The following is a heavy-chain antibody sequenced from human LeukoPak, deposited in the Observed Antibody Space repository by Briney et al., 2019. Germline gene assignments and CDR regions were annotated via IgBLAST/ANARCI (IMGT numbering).Heavy chain of an antibody. J-gene: IGHJ4*02. D-gene: IGHD2-2*01. CDR2: INPNSGDT. Sequence: ASVKLSCKASGYTFTGNYMHWVRQAPGQGFEWMGWINPNSGDTNYAQKFQGRVTMTRDTSISTAHMELSRLRSDDTAVYYCARANPLYCSSTTCLFDYWGQGTLVTVSS. CDR1: GYTFTGNY. CDR3: ARANPLYCSSTTCLFDY. V-gene: IGHV1-2*02.